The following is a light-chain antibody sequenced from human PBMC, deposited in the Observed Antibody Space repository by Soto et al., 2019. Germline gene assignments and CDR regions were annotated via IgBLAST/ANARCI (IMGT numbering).Light chain of an antibody. V-gene: IGKV3-20*01. CDR2: GAS. CDR3: QQYGSSPGT. Sequence: EIVLTQSPGTLSLSPGERATLSCRASQSVSSSYLAWYQQTPGQAPRLLIYGASSRATGIPDRFSGSGSGTDFTLTTSRLEPEDFAVYYCQQYGSSPGTFGQGTKVDI. CDR1: QSVSSSY. J-gene: IGKJ1*01.